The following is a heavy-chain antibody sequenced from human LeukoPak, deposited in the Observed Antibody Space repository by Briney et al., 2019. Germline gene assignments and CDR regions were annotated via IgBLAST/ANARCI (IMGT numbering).Heavy chain of an antibody. V-gene: IGHV1-2*02. J-gene: IGHJ4*02. CDR3: ARGGGYSSGWYGYITLFDY. D-gene: IGHD6-19*01. Sequence: ASVKVSCKASGYIFTAYYIHWVRQAPGQGLEWMGWINPNSGGTNYAQKFQGRVTMTRDTSISTAYMELSRLRSDDTAVYYCARGGGYSSGWYGYITLFDYWGQGTLVTVSS. CDR2: INPNSGGT. CDR1: GYIFTAYY.